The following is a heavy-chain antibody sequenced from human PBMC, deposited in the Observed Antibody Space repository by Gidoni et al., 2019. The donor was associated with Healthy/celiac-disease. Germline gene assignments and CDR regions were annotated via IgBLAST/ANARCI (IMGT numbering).Heavy chain of an antibody. CDR2: ISGSGGST. Sequence: EVPLLASGGGLVQPGGALRLSCAASGFTFSSYAMSGVRQAPGKGLEWVSAISGSGGSTYYADSVKGRFTISRDNSKNTLDLQMNSLRAEDTAVYYCAKVGGKAVAGTSFDIWGQGTMVTVSS. D-gene: IGHD6-19*01. CDR3: AKVGGKAVAGTSFDI. CDR1: GFTFSSYA. J-gene: IGHJ3*02. V-gene: IGHV3-23*01.